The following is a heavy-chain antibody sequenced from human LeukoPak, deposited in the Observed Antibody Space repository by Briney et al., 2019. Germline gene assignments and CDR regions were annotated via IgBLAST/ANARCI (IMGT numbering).Heavy chain of an antibody. J-gene: IGHJ4*02. D-gene: IGHD3-16*01. CDR3: ARDWALDS. V-gene: IGHV3-48*03. CDR2: ISKNGHTT. CDR1: TFIFSEYD. Sequence: GGSLRLSCDTSTFIFSEYDMNWVRQAPGKGLEWVSYISKNGHTTYYADSLEGRFTISRDNAKMSLYLQMSSPRVEDTAVYYCARDWALDSWGQGTLVTVSS.